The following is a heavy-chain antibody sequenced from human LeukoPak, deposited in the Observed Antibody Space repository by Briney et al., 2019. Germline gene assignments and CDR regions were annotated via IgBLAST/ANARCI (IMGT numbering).Heavy chain of an antibody. V-gene: IGHV1-69*05. CDR2: IIPIFGTA. CDR3: ARRRESSGLIFDY. Sequence: GSSXKVSCKASGGTFISYAISWVRQAPGQGHEWMGRIIPIFGTANYAQKFQGRVTITTDESRSTAYMELSSLRSEDTAVYYCARRRESSGLIFDYWGQGTLVTVSS. CDR1: GGTFISYA. D-gene: IGHD6-19*01. J-gene: IGHJ4*02.